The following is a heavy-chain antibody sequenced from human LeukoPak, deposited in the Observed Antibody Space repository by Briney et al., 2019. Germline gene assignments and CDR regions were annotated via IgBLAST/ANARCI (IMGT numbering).Heavy chain of an antibody. J-gene: IGHJ4*02. D-gene: IGHD2-15*01. Sequence: PSETLSLTCIVSGGAISSYYWNWIRQPPGKGLEWIGHIYYSGSSNYNPSLKSRVTISVDTSKNQFSLKLSSVTAADTAVYYCARAVGYCSGGSCYNQRGGFDYWGQGTLVTVSS. CDR3: ARAVGYCSGGSCYNQRGGFDY. V-gene: IGHV4-59*08. CDR1: GGAISSYY. CDR2: IYYSGSS.